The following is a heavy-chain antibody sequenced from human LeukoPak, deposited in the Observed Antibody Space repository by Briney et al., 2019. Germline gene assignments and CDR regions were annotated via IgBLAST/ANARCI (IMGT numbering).Heavy chain of an antibody. CDR2: IYYSGTT. D-gene: IGHD3-22*01. Sequence: KPSETLSLTCAVSGGSISNTNYYWGWIRQPPGKGLEWIGSIYYSGTTYYNPSLQSRVIISVDTPKSQFSLRLSSVTAADTAVYYCARHPYYYESSGYPRSLDYWGQGTLVTVSS. CDR3: ARHPYYYESSGYPRSLDY. J-gene: IGHJ4*02. V-gene: IGHV4-39*01. CDR1: GGSISNTNYY.